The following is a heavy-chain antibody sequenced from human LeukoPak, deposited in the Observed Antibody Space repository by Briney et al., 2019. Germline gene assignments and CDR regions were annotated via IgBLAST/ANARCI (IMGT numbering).Heavy chain of an antibody. CDR3: AKGAVGATTLDY. J-gene: IGHJ4*02. D-gene: IGHD1-26*01. CDR1: GGSISSYY. Sequence: SETLSLTRTVSGGSISSYYWSWIRQPPGKGLEWIGYIYYSGSTNYNPSLKSRVTISVDTSKNQFSLKLSSVTAADTAVYYCAKGAVGATTLDYWGQGTLVTVSS. V-gene: IGHV4-59*01. CDR2: IYYSGST.